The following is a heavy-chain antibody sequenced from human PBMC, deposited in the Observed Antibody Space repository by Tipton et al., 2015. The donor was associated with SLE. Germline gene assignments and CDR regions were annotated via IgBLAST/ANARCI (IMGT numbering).Heavy chain of an antibody. CDR1: GFIVSSNY. J-gene: IGHJ4*02. CDR3: AGGDYHDSSGYYYDY. CDR2: MYSDSTT. V-gene: IGHV3-53*01. D-gene: IGHD3-22*01. Sequence: VQLVQSGGGLMQPGGSLRLFCAASGFIVSSNYMSWVRQAPGKGLEWVSIMYSDSTTFYGDSVKGRFSVSRDNLKNTLFLQMSSLRAEDTAIYYCAGGDYHDSSGYYYDYWGQGTLVTVSS.